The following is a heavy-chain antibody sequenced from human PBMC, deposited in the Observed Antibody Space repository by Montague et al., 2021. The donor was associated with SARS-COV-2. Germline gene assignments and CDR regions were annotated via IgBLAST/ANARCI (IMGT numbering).Heavy chain of an antibody. V-gene: IGHV4-38-2*01. Sequence: SETLSLTCSVSGYSISSGYYWGWIRQPPGKGLEWIGNIYHSGGTYYSPSLKSRVTVSVDTSKNQFSLRLSSVTAADTAVYYCARWYYGSGSYHHWGQGTRVTVSS. CDR1: GYSISSGYY. D-gene: IGHD3-10*01. CDR3: ARWYYGSGSYHH. J-gene: IGHJ5*02. CDR2: IYHSGGT.